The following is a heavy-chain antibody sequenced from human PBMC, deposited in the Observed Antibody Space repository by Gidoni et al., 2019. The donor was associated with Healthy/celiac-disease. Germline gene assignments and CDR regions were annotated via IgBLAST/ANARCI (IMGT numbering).Heavy chain of an antibody. V-gene: IGHV4-34*01. CDR3: ARGQNYDFWSGYGGYYGMDV. J-gene: IGHJ6*02. D-gene: IGHD3-3*01. CDR1: GGSFSGYY. CDR2: INHSGST. Sequence: QVQLQQWGAGLLKPSETLSLTCAVYGGSFSGYYWSWIRQPPGKGLEWIGEINHSGSTNYNPSLKSRVTISVDTSKNQFSLKLSSVTAADTAVYYCARGQNYDFWSGYGGYYGMDVWGQGTTVTVSS.